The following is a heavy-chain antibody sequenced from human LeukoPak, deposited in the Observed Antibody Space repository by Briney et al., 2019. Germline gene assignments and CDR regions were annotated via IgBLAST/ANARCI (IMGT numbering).Heavy chain of an antibody. Sequence: GGSLRLSCKGSGYSFTSYWIGWVRQMPGKGLEWMGIIYPGDSDTRYSPSFQGQVTISADKSISTAYLQWSSLKASDTAMYYCRRHVSGVVQPAIDYWGKEPWSPSPQ. CDR3: RRHVSGVVQPAIDY. D-gene: IGHD2-2*01. CDR1: GYSFTSYW. V-gene: IGHV5-51*01. J-gene: IGHJ4*01. CDR2: IYPGDSDT.